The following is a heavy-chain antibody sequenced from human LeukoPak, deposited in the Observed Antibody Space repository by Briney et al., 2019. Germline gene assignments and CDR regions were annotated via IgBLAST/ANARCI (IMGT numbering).Heavy chain of an antibody. CDR2: IYYGGST. J-gene: IGHJ4*02. V-gene: IGHV4-31*03. CDR3: ASVDTAMVVDY. D-gene: IGHD5-18*01. Sequence: PSETLSLTCTVSGGSISSGGYYWSWIRQHPGKGLEWIGYIYYGGSTYYNPSLKSRVTISVDTSKNQFSLKLSSVTAADTAVYYCASVDTAMVVDYWGQGTLVTVSS. CDR1: GGSISSGGYY.